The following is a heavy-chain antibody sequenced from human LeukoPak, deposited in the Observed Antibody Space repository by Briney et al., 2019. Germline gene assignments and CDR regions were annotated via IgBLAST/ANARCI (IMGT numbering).Heavy chain of an antibody. CDR2: INSDGSNT. J-gene: IGHJ3*02. D-gene: IGHD6-19*01. CDR3: ARDVVLAGTDAFDI. Sequence: PGGSLRLSCAASGFTFSNYEMNWVRQVPGKGLVWVSRINSDGSNTIYADSVRGRFTISRDNAKDTVFLQMNSLRGEDTAVYYCARDVVLAGTDAFDIWGQGTVVSVAS. V-gene: IGHV3-74*01. CDR1: GFTFSNYE.